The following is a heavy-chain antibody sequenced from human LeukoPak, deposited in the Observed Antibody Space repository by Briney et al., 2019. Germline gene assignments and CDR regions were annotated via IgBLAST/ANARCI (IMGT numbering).Heavy chain of an antibody. CDR3: ASTRDGYNQD. V-gene: IGHV1-18*01. D-gene: IGHD5-24*01. Sequence: GASVKVSCKACVYTFTSYGISWVRQAPGQGLEWMGWISAYNGNTNYAQKFQGRVTITTDESTSTAYMELSSLRSEDTAVYYCASTRDGYNQDWGQGTLVTVSS. J-gene: IGHJ4*02. CDR2: ISAYNGNT. CDR1: VYTFTSYG.